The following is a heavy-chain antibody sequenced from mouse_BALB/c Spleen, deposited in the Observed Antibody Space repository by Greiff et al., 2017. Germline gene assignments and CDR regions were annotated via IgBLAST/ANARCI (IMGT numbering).Heavy chain of an antibody. V-gene: IGHV5-6-4*01. CDR2: ISSGGSYT. CDR1: GFTFSSYT. J-gene: IGHJ4*01. CDR3: ARHGGDGYSYAMDY. Sequence: EVMLVESGGGLVKPGGSLKLSCAASGFTFSSYTMSWVRQTPEKRLEWVATISSGGSYTYYPDSVKGRFTISRDNAKNTLYLQMSSLKSEDTAMYYCARHGGDGYSYAMDYWGQGTSVTVSS. D-gene: IGHD2-3*01.